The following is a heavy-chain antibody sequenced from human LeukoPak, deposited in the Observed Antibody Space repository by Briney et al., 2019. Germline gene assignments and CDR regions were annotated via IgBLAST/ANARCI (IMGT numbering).Heavy chain of an antibody. D-gene: IGHD2-15*01. CDR3: ARDPGWSSFDI. J-gene: IGHJ3*02. V-gene: IGHV3-7*01. Sequence: GGSLRLSSVASGFSFTSYWMSWVRQAPGKGLEFVANINQDAGTTNYVDSVKGRFTISRDNAENSLYQQMSSLRAEDTALYYCARDPGWSSFDIWGQGIMVTVSS. CDR2: INQDAGTT. CDR1: GFSFTSYW.